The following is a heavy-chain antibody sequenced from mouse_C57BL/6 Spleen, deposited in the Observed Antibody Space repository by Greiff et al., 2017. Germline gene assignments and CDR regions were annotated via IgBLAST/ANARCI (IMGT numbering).Heavy chain of an antibody. V-gene: IGHV2-9*01. Sequence: VQRVESGPGLVAPSQSLSITCTVSGFSLTSYGVDWVRQPPGKGLEWLGVIWGGGSTNYNSARMSRLSISKDNSKSQVFLKMNSLQTDDTAMYYCAKRIYYYGSSYDAYWGQGTLVTVSA. CDR3: AKRIYYYGSSYDAY. J-gene: IGHJ3*01. D-gene: IGHD1-1*01. CDR1: GFSLTSYG. CDR2: IWGGGST.